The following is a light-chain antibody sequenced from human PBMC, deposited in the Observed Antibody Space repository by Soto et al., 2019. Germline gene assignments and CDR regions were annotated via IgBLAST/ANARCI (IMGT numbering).Light chain of an antibody. CDR3: LQRSNWPTIT. CDR1: QSVSSY. V-gene: IGKV3-11*01. J-gene: IGKJ5*01. CDR2: DAS. Sequence: EIVLTQSPATLSLSPGERATLSCRASQSVSSYLAWYQQKPGQAPRLLIYDASNRATGIPARFSGSGSGTDFTLTISSLEPEDFAVYYCLQRSNWPTITFGQGTRLEIK.